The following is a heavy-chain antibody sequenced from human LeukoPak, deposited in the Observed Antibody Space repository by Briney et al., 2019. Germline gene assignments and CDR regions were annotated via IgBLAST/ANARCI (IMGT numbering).Heavy chain of an antibody. V-gene: IGHV5-51*01. CDR2: IYPGDSDT. CDR1: GYSFTSYW. J-gene: IGHJ4*02. D-gene: IGHD2-2*01. Sequence: GESLKISCKGSGYSFTSYWIGWVRQMPGKGLEWMGIIYPGDSDTRYSPSFQGQVTISADKSISTAYLQWSSLKASDTAVYYCARRSIVVVPAAKGIYFDYWGQGTLVTVSS. CDR3: ARRSIVVVPAAKGIYFDY.